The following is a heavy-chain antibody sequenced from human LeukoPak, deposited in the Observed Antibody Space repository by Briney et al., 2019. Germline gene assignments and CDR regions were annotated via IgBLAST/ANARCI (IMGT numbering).Heavy chain of an antibody. J-gene: IGHJ4*02. V-gene: IGHV4-59*01. CDR1: GASISSYY. Sequence: SETLSLTCTVSGASISSYYWSWIRQPPGKGLEWIGYIYYSGSTNYNPSLKSRVTISVDTSKNQFSLKLSSVTAADTAVYYCARLKADSSGYYYFFDYWGQGTLVTVSS. CDR2: IYYSGST. D-gene: IGHD3-22*01. CDR3: ARLKADSSGYYYFFDY.